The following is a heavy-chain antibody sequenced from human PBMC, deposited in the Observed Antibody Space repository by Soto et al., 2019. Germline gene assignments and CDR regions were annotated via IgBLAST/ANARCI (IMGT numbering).Heavy chain of an antibody. D-gene: IGHD3-3*01. J-gene: IGHJ3*02. Sequence: SETLSLTCAVYGGSFSGYYWSWIRQPPGKGLEWIGEINHSGSTNYNPSLKSRVTISVDTSKNQFSLKLSSVTAADTAVYYCARDSLRFLEWYQNHDAFDIWGQGTMDTVSS. V-gene: IGHV4-34*01. CDR3: ARDSLRFLEWYQNHDAFDI. CDR1: GGSFSGYY. CDR2: INHSGST.